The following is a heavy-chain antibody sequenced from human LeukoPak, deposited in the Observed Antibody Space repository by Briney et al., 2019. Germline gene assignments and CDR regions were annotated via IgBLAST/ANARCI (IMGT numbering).Heavy chain of an antibody. CDR2: SYCSGST. V-gene: IGHV4-59*01. Sequence: SETLSLTCTVSGGSINNSYWTWIRQPPGKGLEWIGHSYCSGSTNYSPSLKSRVTISVDTSKNQLSLKLSSVTAADTAVYYCARLSSLANIAARGRTWLDPWGQGSLVTVSS. D-gene: IGHD6-6*01. J-gene: IGHJ5*02. CDR3: ARLSSLANIAARGRTWLDP. CDR1: GGSINNSY.